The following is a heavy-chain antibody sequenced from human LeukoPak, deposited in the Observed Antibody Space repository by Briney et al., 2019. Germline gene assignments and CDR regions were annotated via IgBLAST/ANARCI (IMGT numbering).Heavy chain of an antibody. J-gene: IGHJ4*02. CDR1: GGSISSYY. CDR2: IYYSGST. CDR3: ARVDSSGWYALL. V-gene: IGHV4-59*01. Sequence: SETLSLTCTVSGGSISSYYWSWIRQPPGKGLEWIGYIYYSGSTNYNPSLKSRVTISVDTSKNQSSLKLSSVTAADTAVYYCARVDSSGWYALLWGQGTLVTVSS. D-gene: IGHD6-19*01.